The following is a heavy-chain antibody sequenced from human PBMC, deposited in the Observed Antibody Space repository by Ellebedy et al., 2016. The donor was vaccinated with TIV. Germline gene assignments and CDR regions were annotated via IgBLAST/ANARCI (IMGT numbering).Heavy chain of an antibody. CDR1: GFTFSFYS. J-gene: IGHJ3*02. Sequence: GGSLRLXCVASGFTFSFYSMNWVRQAAGKGLEWISYDVGTGTTTYYADSVKGRFTISRDNARNSLYLQMDSLRDEDTALYYCARRGNYLGDAFDIWGQGAMVIVSS. V-gene: IGHV3-48*02. CDR3: ARRGNYLGDAFDI. CDR2: DVGTGTTT. D-gene: IGHD1-26*01.